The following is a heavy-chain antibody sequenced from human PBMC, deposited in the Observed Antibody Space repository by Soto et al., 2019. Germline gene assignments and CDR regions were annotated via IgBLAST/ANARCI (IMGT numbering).Heavy chain of an antibody. CDR2: INHSGST. Sequence: SETLSLTCAVYGGSFSGHFWSWIRQPPGKGLEWIGEINHSGSTNFNPSLRSRVTISVDTSKNQFSLKVNSLTAADTAVYYCARGISMIVEAQRDAPDKYYFDSWGQGTVVTVSS. D-gene: IGHD3-22*01. V-gene: IGHV4-34*01. CDR1: GGSFSGHF. CDR3: ARGISMIVEAQRDAPDKYYFDS. J-gene: IGHJ4*02.